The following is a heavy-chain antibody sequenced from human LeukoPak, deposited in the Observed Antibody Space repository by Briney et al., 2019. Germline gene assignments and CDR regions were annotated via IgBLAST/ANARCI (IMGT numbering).Heavy chain of an antibody. CDR3: AREGGIAAGDY. CDR2: ISSRSSAK. Sequence: GGSLRLSCAASGFTFSSYSMTWVRQAPGKGLEWVSYISSRSSAKYYADSVKGRFTISRDNAKNSLYLQMNSLRAEDTAVYYCAREGGIAAGDYWGQGTLVTVSS. V-gene: IGHV3-48*04. D-gene: IGHD6-13*01. CDR1: GFTFSSYS. J-gene: IGHJ4*02.